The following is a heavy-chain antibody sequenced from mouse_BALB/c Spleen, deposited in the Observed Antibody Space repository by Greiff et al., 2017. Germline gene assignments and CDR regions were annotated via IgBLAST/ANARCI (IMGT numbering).Heavy chain of an antibody. CDR2: ISSGGGST. Sequence: EVKLVESGGGLVKPGGSLKLSCAASGFAFSSYDMSWVRQTPEKRLEWVAYISSGGGSTYYPDTVKGRFTISRDNAKNTLYLQMSSLKSEDTAMYYCARKYGNYYFDYWGQGTTLTVSS. CDR3: ARKYGNYYFDY. J-gene: IGHJ2*01. V-gene: IGHV5-12-1*01. D-gene: IGHD2-10*02. CDR1: GFAFSSYD.